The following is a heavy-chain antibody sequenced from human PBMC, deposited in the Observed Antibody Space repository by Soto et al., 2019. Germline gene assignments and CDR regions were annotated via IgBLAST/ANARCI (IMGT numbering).Heavy chain of an antibody. CDR1: EYSFTSYY. J-gene: IGHJ4*02. V-gene: IGHV1-46*01. CDR2: IDPSGDNT. CDR3: AATRGYSPPFDS. Sequence: QVQLVQSGAEVKKPGASAKVSCKASEYSFTSYYMHWVRRAPGQGLEWMGMIDPSGDNTGYPQKFQGRVTMTSDTSPNTVYMELSSLRSEDTAMYYCAATRGYSPPFDSWGQGTRVTVS. D-gene: IGHD3-22*01.